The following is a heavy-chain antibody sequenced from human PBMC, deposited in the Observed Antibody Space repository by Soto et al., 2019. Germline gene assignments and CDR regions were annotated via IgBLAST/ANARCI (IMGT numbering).Heavy chain of an antibody. CDR3: ARGVNYYDSSGSSWFDP. CDR2: VHHSWGS. CDR1: GGSISSYY. V-gene: IGHV4-59*12. Sequence: SETLSLTCTVSGGSISSYYWSWFRQSPGKRMEWIGYVHHSWGSSYNPSLQSRVTISVDRSKNQFSLKLNSVTAADTAVYYCARGVNYYDSSGSSWFDPWGQGALVTVSS. J-gene: IGHJ5*02. D-gene: IGHD3-22*01.